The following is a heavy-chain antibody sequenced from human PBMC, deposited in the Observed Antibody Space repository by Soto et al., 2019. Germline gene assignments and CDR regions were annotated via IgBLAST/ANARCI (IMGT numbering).Heavy chain of an antibody. Sequence: SETVSLTCTVSGDSISRSSNYWGWLRQPPGKGLEWIGSIYYGGSTYYNPSLKSRVTISVDTSRNQFSLKLTSVTTADTAVYYCARHDGTVTLNWFDPWGQGSLVTVSS. CDR3: ARHDGTVTLNWFDP. CDR2: IYYGGST. CDR1: GDSISRSSNY. V-gene: IGHV4-39*01. J-gene: IGHJ5*02. D-gene: IGHD4-17*01.